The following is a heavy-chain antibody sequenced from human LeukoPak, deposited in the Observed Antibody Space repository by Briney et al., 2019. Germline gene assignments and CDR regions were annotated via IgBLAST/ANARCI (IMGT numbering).Heavy chain of an antibody. J-gene: IGHJ4*02. D-gene: IGHD4-17*01. CDR1: GFTFSSYA. CDR3: ARDGANDYGGYLSYFDY. CDR2: ISYDGSNK. V-gene: IGHV3-30-3*01. Sequence: PGRSLRLSCAASGFTFSSYAMHWVRQAPGKGLEWVAVISYDGSNKYYADSVKGRFTISRDNSKNTLYLQMNSLRAEDTAVYYCARDGANDYGGYLSYFDYWGQGTLVTVSS.